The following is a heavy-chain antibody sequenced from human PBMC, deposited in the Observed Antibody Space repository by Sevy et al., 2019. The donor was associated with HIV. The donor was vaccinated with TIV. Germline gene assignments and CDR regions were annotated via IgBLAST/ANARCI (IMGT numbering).Heavy chain of an antibody. Sequence: GGSLRLSCAASGFTFSSYGMHWVRQAPGKGLEWVAVISYDGSNKYYADSVKGRFTISRDNSKNTLYLQMNSLRGEDTAVYYCAKDLGDNWFDPWGQGTLVTVSS. CDR1: GFTFSSYG. CDR3: AKDLGDNWFDP. J-gene: IGHJ5*02. V-gene: IGHV3-30*18. CDR2: ISYDGSNK. D-gene: IGHD3-16*01.